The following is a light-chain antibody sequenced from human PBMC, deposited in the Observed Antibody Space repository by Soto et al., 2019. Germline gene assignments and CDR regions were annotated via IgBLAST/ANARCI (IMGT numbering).Light chain of an antibody. V-gene: IGKV1-39*01. CDR2: AAS. J-gene: IGKJ1*01. CDR1: QSISSY. CDR3: QQSYSQWT. Sequence: DIQMTHSPTSLSASVGDRVTITCRASQSISSYLNWYQQKPGKAPKLLIYAASSLQSGVPSRFSGSGSGTDFTLTISSLQPEDFVTYYCQQSYSQWTFGQGTKVDIK.